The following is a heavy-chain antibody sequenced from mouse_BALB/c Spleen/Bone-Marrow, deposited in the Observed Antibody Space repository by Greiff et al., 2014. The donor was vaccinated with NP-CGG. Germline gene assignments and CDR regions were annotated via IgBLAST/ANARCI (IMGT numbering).Heavy chain of an antibody. J-gene: IGHJ1*01. CDR2: VRNKANGYTT. V-gene: IGHV7-3*02. D-gene: IGHD1-2*01. CDR1: GFTFTDYY. Sequence: EVHLVESGGGLVQPGGSLRLSCATSGFTFTDYYMSWVRQPPGKALEWLGFVRNKANGYTTEYSASVKVRFTISRDNSQSILYLQMDTLRAEDSATYYCARDRTTATLYWYFDVWGAGTTVTVSS. CDR3: ARDRTTATLYWYFDV.